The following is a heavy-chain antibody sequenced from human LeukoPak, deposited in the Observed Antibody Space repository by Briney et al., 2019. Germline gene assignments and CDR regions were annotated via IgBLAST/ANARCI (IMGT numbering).Heavy chain of an antibody. CDR1: EFTFSAYA. Sequence: GGSLRLSCAVSEFTFSAYAMLWVRQAPGKGLEWLAFISYDGGIKNYADSIKGRFTISRDNSKNTLYLQVDSLRIEDTAVYYCARTPNIAPYWGQGTLVTVSS. J-gene: IGHJ4*02. D-gene: IGHD2/OR15-2a*01. V-gene: IGHV3-30-3*01. CDR3: ARTPNIAPY. CDR2: ISYDGGIK.